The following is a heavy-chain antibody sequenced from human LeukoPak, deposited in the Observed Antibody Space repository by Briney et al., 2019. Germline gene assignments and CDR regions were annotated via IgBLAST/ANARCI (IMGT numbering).Heavy chain of an antibody. CDR2: IKQDGSEK. V-gene: IGHV3-7*01. CDR1: GFTFSSYW. J-gene: IGHJ4*02. Sequence: GGSLRLSCAASGFTFSSYWMTWVRQAPGKGLEWVANIKQDGSEKYYVDSVKGRFTISRDNAENSLYLQMNSLRVEDTAVYYCAKESNYYDSSGYYRNFFDYWGQGTLVTVSS. D-gene: IGHD3-22*01. CDR3: AKESNYYDSSGYYRNFFDY.